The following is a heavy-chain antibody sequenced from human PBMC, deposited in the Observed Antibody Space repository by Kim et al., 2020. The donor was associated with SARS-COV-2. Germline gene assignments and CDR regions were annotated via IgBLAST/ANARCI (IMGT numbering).Heavy chain of an antibody. Sequence: VKGRLPISRDDSKNTLYLQMNSLRAEDTAVYYCAKDRAYFEILTGRTLDYWGQGTLVTVSS. J-gene: IGHJ4*02. D-gene: IGHD3-9*01. CDR3: AKDRAYFEILTGRTLDY. V-gene: IGHV3-30*02.